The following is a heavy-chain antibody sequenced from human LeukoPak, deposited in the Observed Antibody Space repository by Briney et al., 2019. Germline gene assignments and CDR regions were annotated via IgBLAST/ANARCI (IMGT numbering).Heavy chain of an antibody. CDR2: IYYSGST. Sequence: SETLSLTCTVSGGSISSSSYYRGWIRQPPGKGLEWIGSIYYSGSTYYNPSLKSRVTISVDTSKNQFSLKLSSVTAADTAVYYCASTRRSSVVGAINWFDPWGQGTLVTVSS. V-gene: IGHV4-39*01. CDR3: ASTRRSSVVGAINWFDP. CDR1: GGSISSSSYY. D-gene: IGHD1-26*01. J-gene: IGHJ5*02.